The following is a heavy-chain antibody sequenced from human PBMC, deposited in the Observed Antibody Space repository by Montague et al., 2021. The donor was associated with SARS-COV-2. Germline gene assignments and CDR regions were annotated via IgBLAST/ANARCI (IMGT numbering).Heavy chain of an antibody. CDR2: INQDETAK. CDR1: GFTSGDYQ. CDR3: ARSPRGSGTGWLDY. D-gene: IGHD3/OR15-3a*01. V-gene: IGHV3-7*01. J-gene: IGHJ4*02. Sequence: SLRLSCAASGFTSGDYQMTWVRQAPGKGLQWMASINQDETAKTYVDSVKGRFTISRDNAKNSLILQMNSLKDEDTAVYYCARSPRGSGTGWLDYWGQGTLVTVSS.